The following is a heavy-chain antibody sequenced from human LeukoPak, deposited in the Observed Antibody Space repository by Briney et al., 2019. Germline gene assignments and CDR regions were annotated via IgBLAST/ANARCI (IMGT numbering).Heavy chain of an antibody. CDR3: ARISAYDDY. CDR2: IYSGGST. J-gene: IGHJ4*02. Sequence: AGGSLRLSCAASGFTVSSNYMNWVRQARGKGLEWVSGIYSGGSTYYADSVKGRFTISRDNSKNTLFLQMNSLRAEDTAVYYYARISAYDDYWGQGTLVTVSS. D-gene: IGHD5-12*01. V-gene: IGHV3-53*01. CDR1: GFTVSSNY.